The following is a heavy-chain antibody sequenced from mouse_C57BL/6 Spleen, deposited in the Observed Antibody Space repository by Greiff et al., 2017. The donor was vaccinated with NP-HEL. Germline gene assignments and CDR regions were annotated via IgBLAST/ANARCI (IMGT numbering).Heavy chain of an antibody. D-gene: IGHD1-1*01. J-gene: IGHJ4*01. CDR2: IWRGGST. CDR1: GFSLTSYG. Sequence: QVQLQQSGPGLVQPSQSLSITCTVSGFSLTSYGVHWVRQSPGKGLEWLGLIWRGGSTDYNAAFMSRLSITKDNSKSQVFFKMNRLQADDTAIYDCATPYGSSYRAMDYWGQGTSVTVSA. V-gene: IGHV2-5*01. CDR3: ATPYGSSYRAMDY.